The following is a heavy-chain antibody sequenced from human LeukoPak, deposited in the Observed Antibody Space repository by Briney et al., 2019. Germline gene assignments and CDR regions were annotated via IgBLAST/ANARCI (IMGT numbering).Heavy chain of an antibody. CDR2: IYHSGST. V-gene: IGHV4-4*02. D-gene: IGHD6-13*01. Sequence: SETLSLTCAVSCGSISSNNWWSWVRQPPGKGLEWIGEIYHSGSTNYNPSLKSRVTISVDKSKNQFSLKLSSVTAADTAVYYCARAGSSSWYGYRGQGTLVTVSS. CDR3: ARAGSSSWYGY. CDR1: CGSISSNNW. J-gene: IGHJ4*02.